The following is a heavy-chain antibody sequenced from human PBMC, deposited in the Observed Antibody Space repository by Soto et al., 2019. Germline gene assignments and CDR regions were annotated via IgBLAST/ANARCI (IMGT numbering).Heavy chain of an antibody. J-gene: IGHJ5*02. D-gene: IGHD1-26*01. CDR3: ARGERKVNWRPYFDT. CDR1: GDSLSLYY. CDR2: IYYTGSS. Sequence: PSETLSLTCTVSGDSLSLYYWSWIRLSPGKGLEWIGYIYYTGSSNQNPSLRDRVAVSADASKNQFYLTLTSMTAADTAVYYCARGERKVNWRPYFDTWGQGSQVTVSS. V-gene: IGHV4-59*01.